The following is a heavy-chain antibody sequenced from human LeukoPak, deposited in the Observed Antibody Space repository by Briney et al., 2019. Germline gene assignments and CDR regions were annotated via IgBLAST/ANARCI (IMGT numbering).Heavy chain of an antibody. V-gene: IGHV1-69*04. Sequence: SVKVSCKASGGTVSSYAISWVRQAPGQGLEWMGRIIPIFGIANYAQKFQGRVTITADKSTSTAYMELSSLRSEDTAVYYCARDGMGTTVTTNHNYGYGRFGLKKDGMDVWGQGTTVTVSS. CDR3: ARDGMGTTVTTNHNYGYGRFGLKKDGMDV. J-gene: IGHJ6*02. D-gene: IGHD4-17*01. CDR1: GGTVSSYA. CDR2: IIPIFGIA.